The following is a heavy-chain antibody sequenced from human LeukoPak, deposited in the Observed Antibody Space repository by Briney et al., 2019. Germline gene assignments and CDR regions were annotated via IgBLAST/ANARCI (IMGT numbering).Heavy chain of an antibody. CDR1: GGSISSGSYY. CDR2: IYTSGST. J-gene: IGHJ4*02. CDR3: AREDGHYGSGSFFY. Sequence: SETLSLTCTVSGGSISSGSYYWSWIRQPAGKGLEWIGRIYTSGSTNYNPSLKSRVTISVDTSKNQFSLKLSSVTAADTAVYYCAREDGHYGSGSFFYWGQGTLVTVSS. D-gene: IGHD3-10*01. V-gene: IGHV4-61*02.